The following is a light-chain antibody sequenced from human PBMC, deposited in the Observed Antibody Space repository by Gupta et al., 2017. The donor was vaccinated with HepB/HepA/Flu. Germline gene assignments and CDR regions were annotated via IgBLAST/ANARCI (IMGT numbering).Light chain of an antibody. CDR1: SSNISAGYE. V-gene: IGLV1-40*01. Sequence: QSVLPQPPSVSGAPGQRVTISGTGSSSNISAGYEVPWYQHLPVTAPKLLMSSKSTRPAGVSARFSGSKSGTSAALAITGLRSEDEADYYCQSYDRGLTVLSVFGRGTKFTVL. CDR2: SKS. J-gene: IGLJ1*01. CDR3: QSYDRGLTVLSV.